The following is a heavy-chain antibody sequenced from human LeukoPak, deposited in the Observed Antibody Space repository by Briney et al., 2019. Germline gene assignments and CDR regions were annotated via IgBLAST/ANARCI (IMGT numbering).Heavy chain of an antibody. D-gene: IGHD2-2*01. CDR1: GESFSGYY. Sequence: SETLSLTCAVYGESFSGYYWSWIRQPPGKGLEWIGEINHSGSTNYNPSLKSRVTISVDTPKNQFSLKLTSVTAADTAVYYCARGTYIVVVPAATYYYYMDVWGKGTTVTVSS. J-gene: IGHJ6*03. CDR2: INHSGST. CDR3: ARGTYIVVVPAATYYYYMDV. V-gene: IGHV4-34*01.